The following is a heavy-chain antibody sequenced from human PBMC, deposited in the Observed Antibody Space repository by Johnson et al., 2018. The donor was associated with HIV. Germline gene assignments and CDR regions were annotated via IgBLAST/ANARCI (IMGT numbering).Heavy chain of an antibody. CDR1: GFTFSDYY. CDR2: INWNGGDT. J-gene: IGHJ3*02. Sequence: VQLVESGGGVVQPGRSLRLSCAASGFTFSDYYMTWIRQAPGKGLEWVSGINWNGGDTGYADSVKGRFTISRDNAKNSLYLQRNSRRAEDTALYYCAGDRARGWELLGAFDIWGQGTMVTVSS. D-gene: IGHD1-26*01. V-gene: IGHV3-20*04. CDR3: AGDRARGWELLGAFDI.